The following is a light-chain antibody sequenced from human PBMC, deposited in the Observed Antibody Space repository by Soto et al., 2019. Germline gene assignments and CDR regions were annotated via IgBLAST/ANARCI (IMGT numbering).Light chain of an antibody. CDR3: QQSYSPPRT. V-gene: IGKV1-39*01. J-gene: IGKJ4*01. CDR1: QSISNY. Sequence: DLQMTQSPSSLSASLGDRVTITCRASQSISNYLNWYQQKPGKTPELQIYAASSLHSGVPSRFIGSGSRKYCTLTISSLQPEDFATYYCQQSYSPPRTFGGGTKVEIK. CDR2: AAS.